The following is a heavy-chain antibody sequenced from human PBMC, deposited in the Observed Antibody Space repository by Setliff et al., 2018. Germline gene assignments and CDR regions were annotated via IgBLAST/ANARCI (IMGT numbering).Heavy chain of an antibody. CDR2: INAGNGNT. V-gene: IGHV1-3*01. Sequence: ASVKVSCKASGYTFTSYAMHWVRQAPGQRLEWMGWINAGNGNTKYSQKFQGRVTITRDTSASTAYMELSSLRSDDTAVYYCARVTIAVAGYFDFWGQGTLVTVSS. J-gene: IGHJ4*02. D-gene: IGHD6-19*01. CDR3: ARVTIAVAGYFDF. CDR1: GYTFTSYA.